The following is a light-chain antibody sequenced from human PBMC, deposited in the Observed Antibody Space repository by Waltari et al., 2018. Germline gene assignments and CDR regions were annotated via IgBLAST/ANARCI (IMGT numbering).Light chain of an antibody. J-gene: IGKJ1*01. Sequence: DIMMTQSPDSLAVFLGERATIKCKSSQSILDSPNSKNYLAWYQQKPGQAPKLIVYWASTRESGVPDRFSGSGSGTDFTLTINSLQAEDVAVYYCQQYFSTPQTFGQGTKVEIK. CDR1: QSILDSPNSKNY. V-gene: IGKV4-1*01. CDR3: QQYFSTPQT. CDR2: WAS.